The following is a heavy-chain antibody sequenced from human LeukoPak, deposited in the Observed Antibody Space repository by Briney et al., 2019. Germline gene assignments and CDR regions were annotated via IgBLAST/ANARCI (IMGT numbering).Heavy chain of an antibody. J-gene: IGHJ4*02. CDR3: AYGSGSI. Sequence: PSETLSLTCTVPGGSISSDYYSWIRQPPGKGLEWIGCIYYSGSTNYNPSLKSRVTISVDTSKKQFSLNLRSVTAADTAVYYCAYGSGSIWGQGTLVTVSS. CDR2: IYYSGST. CDR1: GGSISSDY. D-gene: IGHD3-10*01. V-gene: IGHV4-59*03.